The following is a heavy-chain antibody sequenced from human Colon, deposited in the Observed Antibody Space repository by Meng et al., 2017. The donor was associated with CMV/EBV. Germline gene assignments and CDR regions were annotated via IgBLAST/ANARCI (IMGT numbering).Heavy chain of an antibody. J-gene: IGHJ4*02. V-gene: IGHV3-23*01. CDR3: AKDLSITTAGSPLDY. D-gene: IGHD6-13*01. CDR2: ISGSAGTT. Sequence: GLTFSNYAMSWVRQAPGKGLERVSTISGSAGTTYYADSVKGRFTISRDNSKNTLSLQMNSLRAEDTAVYYCAKDLSITTAGSPLDYWGQGTLVTVSS. CDR1: GLTFSNYA.